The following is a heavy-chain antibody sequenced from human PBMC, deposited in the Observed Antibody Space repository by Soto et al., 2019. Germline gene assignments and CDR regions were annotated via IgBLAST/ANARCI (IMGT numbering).Heavy chain of an antibody. Sequence: VGSLGLSGAASGFTVNNSWMSWFRQAPGKGLEWVGRIKSKTDGGTTDYAAPVKGRFTISRDDSKNTLYLQMNSLKTEDTAVYYCTTVEGSGWYEDYFDYWGQGTLVTVSS. D-gene: IGHD6-19*01. CDR2: IKSKTDGGTT. CDR1: GFTVNNSW. V-gene: IGHV3-15*01. J-gene: IGHJ4*02. CDR3: TTVEGSGWYEDYFDY.